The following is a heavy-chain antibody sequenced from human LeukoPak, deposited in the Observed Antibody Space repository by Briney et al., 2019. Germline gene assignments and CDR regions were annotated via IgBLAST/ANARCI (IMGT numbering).Heavy chain of an antibody. D-gene: IGHD3-22*01. V-gene: IGHV4-61*02. CDR2: IYTSGST. J-gene: IGHJ4*02. CDR3: ARDDSSGSVSFDY. CDR1: VGSISSGSYY. Sequence: PSETLSLTCTVSVGSISSGSYYWSWIRQPPGKGLEWIGRIYTSGSTNYNPSLKSRVTISVDTSKNQFSLKLSSVTAADTAVYYCARDDSSGSVSFDYWGQGTLVTVSS.